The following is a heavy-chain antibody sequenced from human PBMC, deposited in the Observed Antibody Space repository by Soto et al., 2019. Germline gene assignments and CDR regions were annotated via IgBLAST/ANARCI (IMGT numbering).Heavy chain of an antibody. CDR2: INPNSGGT. Sequence: SVKVSCQASGYTFTGYYMHWVRQAPIQGLEWMGWINPNSGGTNYAQKFQGRVTMTRDTSISTAYMELSRLRSDDTAVYYCAILPGAYCSSTSCYTDYYYGMDVWGQGTTVTVSS. CDR3: AILPGAYCSSTSCYTDYYYGMDV. CDR1: GYTFTGYY. V-gene: IGHV1-2*02. J-gene: IGHJ6*02. D-gene: IGHD2-2*02.